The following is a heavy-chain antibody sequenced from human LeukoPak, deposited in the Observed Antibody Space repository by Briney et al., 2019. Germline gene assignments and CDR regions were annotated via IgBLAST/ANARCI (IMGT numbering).Heavy chain of an antibody. CDR2: IIPIFGTA. CDR1: GGTFSSYA. CDR3: ARSHDSSGYYVLDY. V-gene: IGHV1-69*13. D-gene: IGHD3-22*01. J-gene: IGHJ4*02. Sequence: SVTVSCTASGGTFSSYAISWVRQAPGQGLEWMGGIIPIFGTANYAQKFQGRVTITADESTSTAYMELSSLRSEDTALYYCARSHDSSGYYVLDYWGQGTLVTVSS.